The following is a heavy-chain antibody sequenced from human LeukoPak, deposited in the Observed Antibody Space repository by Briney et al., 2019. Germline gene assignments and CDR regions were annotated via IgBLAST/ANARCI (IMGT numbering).Heavy chain of an antibody. CDR3: ARQWDGDY. Sequence: SGTLSLSCTVSGASIRSNYWSWIRQPPGKGLEWIGNIHYGGSTNYNPSLKSRVTISLDTSNIQFFLKLRSVTAADTAVYYCARQWDGDYWGQGTLVTVSS. CDR1: GASIRSNY. D-gene: IGHD1-26*01. J-gene: IGHJ4*02. V-gene: IGHV4-59*08. CDR2: IHYGGST.